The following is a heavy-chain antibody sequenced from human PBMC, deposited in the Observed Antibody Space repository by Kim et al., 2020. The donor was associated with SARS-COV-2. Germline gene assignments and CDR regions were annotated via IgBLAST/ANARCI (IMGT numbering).Heavy chain of an antibody. CDR2: ISAYNGNT. CDR3: VTGNPKIAAAGTGYFDY. J-gene: IGHJ4*02. Sequence: ASVKVSCKASGYTFTSYGISWVRQAPGQGLEWMGWISAYNGNTNYAQKLQGRVTMTTDTSTSTAYMELRSLRSDDTAVYYCVTGNPKIAAAGTGYFDYWGQGTLVTVSS. V-gene: IGHV1-18*01. D-gene: IGHD6-13*01. CDR1: GYTFTSYG.